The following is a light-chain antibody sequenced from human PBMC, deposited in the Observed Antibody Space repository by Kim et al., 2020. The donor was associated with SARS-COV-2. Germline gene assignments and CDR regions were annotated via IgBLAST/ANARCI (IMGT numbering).Light chain of an antibody. V-gene: IGKV1-12*02. CDR3: LQTVNFPYT. Sequence: DIQMTQSPSSVSASVGDRVTISCRASQDVGGWLAWYQQRPGSGPTLLIYSASTLDRGVPSRFSGSGSATDFTLTISSLQPEDVATYYCLQTVNFPYTFGQGTKLEI. CDR1: QDVGGW. CDR2: SAS. J-gene: IGKJ2*01.